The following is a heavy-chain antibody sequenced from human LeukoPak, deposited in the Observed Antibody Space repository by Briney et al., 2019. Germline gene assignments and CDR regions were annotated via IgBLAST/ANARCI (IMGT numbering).Heavy chain of an antibody. CDR3: ARARVTIFGVDIDY. CDR1: GGSISSGDYY. Sequence: SETLSLTCTVSGGSISSGDYYWSWIRQPPGKGLEWIGYIYYSGSTYYNPSLKSRVTISVDTSKNQFSLKLSSVTAADTAVYYCARARVTIFGVDIDYWGQGTLVTVSS. J-gene: IGHJ4*02. D-gene: IGHD3-3*01. V-gene: IGHV4-30-4*01. CDR2: IYYSGST.